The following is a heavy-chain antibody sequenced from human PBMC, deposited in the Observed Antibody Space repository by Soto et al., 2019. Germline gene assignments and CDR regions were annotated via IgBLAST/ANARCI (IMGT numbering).Heavy chain of an antibody. J-gene: IGHJ4*02. CDR2: IYYSGST. D-gene: IGHD3-22*01. V-gene: IGHV4-59*01. CDR1: GGSISSYY. CDR3: ARSYYYYSSGYQRYYFDY. Sequence: SETLSLTCTVSGGSISSYYWSWIRQPPGKGLEWIGYIYYSGSTNYNPSLKSRVTISVDTSKNQFSLKLSSVTAADTAVYYCARSYYYYSSGYQRYYFDYWGQGTLVTVSS.